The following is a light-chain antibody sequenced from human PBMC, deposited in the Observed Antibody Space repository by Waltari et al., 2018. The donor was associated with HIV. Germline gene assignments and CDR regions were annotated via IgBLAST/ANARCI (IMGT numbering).Light chain of an antibody. V-gene: IGLV4-69*01. CDR1: SGHINYV. Sequence: QVVLPQPPSASASLRASVKLTCTLSSGHINYVIAWPHQQPQQGPRFLMKLNSVGRHSKGDGIPDRFSGSSSGAERYLTISSLQSEDEGDYFCQTWGTGIQVFGGGTRLTVL. CDR3: QTWGTGIQV. J-gene: IGLJ2*01. CDR2: LNSVGRH.